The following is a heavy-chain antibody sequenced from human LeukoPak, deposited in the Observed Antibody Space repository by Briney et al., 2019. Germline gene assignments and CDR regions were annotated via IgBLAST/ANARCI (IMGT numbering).Heavy chain of an antibody. Sequence: SETLSLTCAVYGGSFSGYYWSWIRQPPGKGLEWIGEINHSGSTNYNPSLKSRVTISVDTSKNQFSLKLSSVTAADTAVYYCARVQGLVIVGHDAFDIWGQGTMVTVSS. V-gene: IGHV4-34*01. CDR1: GGSFSGYY. D-gene: IGHD6-19*01. CDR2: INHSGST. CDR3: ARVQGLVIVGHDAFDI. J-gene: IGHJ3*02.